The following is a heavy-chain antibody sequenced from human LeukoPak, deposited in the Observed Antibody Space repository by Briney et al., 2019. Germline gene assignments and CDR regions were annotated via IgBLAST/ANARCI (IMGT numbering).Heavy chain of an antibody. J-gene: IGHJ5*02. CDR2: INHSGST. Sequence: PSETLSLTCTVSGGSVSSGSYYWSWIRQPPGKGLEWIGEINHSGSTNYNPSLKSRVTISVDTSKNQFSLKLSSVTAADTAVYYCARGEYCSSTSCYDRHWFDPWGQGTLVTVSS. CDR1: GGSVSSGSYY. CDR3: ARGEYCSSTSCYDRHWFDP. D-gene: IGHD2-2*01. V-gene: IGHV4-61*01.